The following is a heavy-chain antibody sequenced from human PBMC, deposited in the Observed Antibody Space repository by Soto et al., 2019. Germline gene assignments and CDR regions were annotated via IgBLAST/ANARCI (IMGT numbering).Heavy chain of an antibody. V-gene: IGHV3-23*01. J-gene: IGHJ4*02. D-gene: IGHD6-19*01. CDR2: ISDSGATT. Sequence: GASLRVSCAASGFHFGGSQTRWVRQAPGKGLEWVSGISDSGATTYYADAVRGRFTISRDSSKNTLYLQMKSLRAEDSASYYCAKEDTSTGSLDYWGQGALVTTSS. CDR1: GFHFGGSQ. CDR3: AKEDTSTGSLDY.